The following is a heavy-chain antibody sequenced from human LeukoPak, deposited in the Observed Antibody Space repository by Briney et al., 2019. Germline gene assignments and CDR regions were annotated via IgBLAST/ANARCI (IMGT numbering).Heavy chain of an antibody. D-gene: IGHD2-15*01. Sequence: SETLSLTCNVSGGSIRGYYWSWIRQPPGKGLEWIGSIYHSGSTYYNPSLKSRVTISADTSKNQFSLKLSSVTAADTAVYYCARDQGEDIVVVVAASGEGSSGQFDYWGQGTLVTVSS. V-gene: IGHV4-38-2*02. CDR2: IYHSGST. J-gene: IGHJ4*02. CDR3: ARDQGEDIVVVVAASGEGSSGQFDY. CDR1: GGSIRGYY.